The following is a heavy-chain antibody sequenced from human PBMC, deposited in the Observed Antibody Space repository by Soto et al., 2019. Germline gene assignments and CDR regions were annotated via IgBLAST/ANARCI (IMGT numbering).Heavy chain of an antibody. CDR3: ARSRGGYFDY. V-gene: IGHV4-59*01. D-gene: IGHD3-22*01. Sequence: QVQLQESGPGLVKPSETLSLTCTVSGVSISSYYWSWIRQPPGKGLEWIGYIYYRGSTNYNPSLKSRVPISVDTSKNQFSLKLSSVTAADTAVYYCARSRGGYFDYWGQGTLVTVSS. CDR2: IYYRGST. J-gene: IGHJ4*02. CDR1: GVSISSYY.